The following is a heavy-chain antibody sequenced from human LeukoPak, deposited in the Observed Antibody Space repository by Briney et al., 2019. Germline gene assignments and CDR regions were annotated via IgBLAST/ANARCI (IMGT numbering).Heavy chain of an antibody. V-gene: IGHV1-8*01. CDR3: ARGGDCSSTSCHDAFDI. CDR2: MNPNSGNT. D-gene: IGHD2-2*01. CDR1: GYTFTSYD. J-gene: IGHJ3*02. Sequence: ASVKVSCKASGYTFTSYDINWVRQATGQGLEWMGWMNPNSGNTGYAQKFQGRVAMTRNTSISTAYMELSSLRSEDTAVYYCARGGDCSSTSCHDAFDIWGQGTMVTVSS.